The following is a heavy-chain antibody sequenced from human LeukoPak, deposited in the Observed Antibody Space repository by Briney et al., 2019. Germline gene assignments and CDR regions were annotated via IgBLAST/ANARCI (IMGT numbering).Heavy chain of an antibody. CDR2: IIPIFGTA. J-gene: IGHJ4*02. D-gene: IGHD1-26*01. Sequence: SVKVSCKASGGTFSSYAISWVRQAPGQGLEWMGGIIPIFGTANYAQKFQGRVTITADESTSTAYMELSSLRSEDTAVYYCARDGHSGSHSFDHWGQGTLVTVSS. V-gene: IGHV1-69*13. CDR3: ARDGHSGSHSFDH. CDR1: GGTFSSYA.